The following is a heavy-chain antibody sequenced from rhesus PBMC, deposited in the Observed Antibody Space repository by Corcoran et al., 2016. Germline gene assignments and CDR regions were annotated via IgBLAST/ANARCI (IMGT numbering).Heavy chain of an antibody. V-gene: IGHV4S9*01. Sequence: VQLQESGPGLVKPSETLSLTCAVSGGSISVGYNWNWIRQPPGKGLEWVGNIYGDSATTYSKPSLKRRLTISKDTSKTRFLLKLSSVTAADTAVYYCARASRGLAAALEYWGQGVLVTISS. CDR3: ARASRGLAAALEY. CDR2: IYGDSATT. J-gene: IGHJ4*01. CDR1: GGSISVGYN. D-gene: IGHD6-25*01.